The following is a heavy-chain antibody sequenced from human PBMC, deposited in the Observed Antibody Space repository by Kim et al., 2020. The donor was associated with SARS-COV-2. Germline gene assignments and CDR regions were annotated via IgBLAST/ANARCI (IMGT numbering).Heavy chain of an antibody. J-gene: IGHJ4*02. CDR3: ARLSVVVPAAMPVGWVDY. D-gene: IGHD2-2*01. V-gene: IGHV7-4-1*02. CDR1: GYTFTSYA. CDR2: INTNTGNP. Sequence: ASVKVSCKASGYTFTSYAMNWVRQAPGQGLEWMGWINTNTGNPTYAQGFTGRFVFSLDTSVSTAYLQISSLKAEDTAVYYCARLSVVVPAAMPVGWVDYWGQGTLVTVSS.